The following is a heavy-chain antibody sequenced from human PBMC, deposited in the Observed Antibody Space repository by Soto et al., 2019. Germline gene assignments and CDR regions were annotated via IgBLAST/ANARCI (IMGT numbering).Heavy chain of an antibody. CDR3: ARVNFGDRKSRVRNDAFDI. D-gene: IGHD2-21*02. CDR2: INSDGSST. CDR1: GFTFSSYW. V-gene: IGHV3-74*01. J-gene: IGHJ3*02. Sequence: EVQLVESGGGLVQPGGSLRLSCAASGFTFSSYWMHWVRQAPGKGLVWVSRINSDGSSTSYADSVKGRFTISRDNAKNTLYQQMNSRRAEDTAVYYCARVNFGDRKSRVRNDAFDIWGQGTMVTVSS.